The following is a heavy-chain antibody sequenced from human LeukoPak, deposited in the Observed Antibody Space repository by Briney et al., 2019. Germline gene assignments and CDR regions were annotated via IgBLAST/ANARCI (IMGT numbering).Heavy chain of an antibody. CDR3: ARGEWEKGAFDI. V-gene: IGHV4-59*01. D-gene: IGHD1-26*01. CDR2: IYYSGST. J-gene: IGHJ3*02. Sequence: SETLSLTCTVSGVSIRSYYWSWIRQPPGKGLEWIGDIYYSGSTNYNPSLKSRVTISVDTSKNQFSLKLSSVTAADTAVYYCARGEWEKGAFDIWGQGTMVTVSS. CDR1: GVSIRSYY.